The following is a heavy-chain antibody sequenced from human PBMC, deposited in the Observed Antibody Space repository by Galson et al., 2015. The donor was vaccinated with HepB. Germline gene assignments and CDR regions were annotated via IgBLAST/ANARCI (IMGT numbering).Heavy chain of an antibody. CDR1: GYTFTSYG. CDR2: ISAYNGNT. V-gene: IGHV1-18*01. Sequence: SVKVSCKASGYTFTSYGISWVRQAPGQGLEWMGWISAYNGNTNYAQKLQGRVTMTTDTSTSTAYMELRSLRSDDTAVYYCAGEGYSGYGWGEGWFDPWGQGTLVTVSS. D-gene: IGHD5-12*01. J-gene: IGHJ5*02. CDR3: AGEGYSGYGWGEGWFDP.